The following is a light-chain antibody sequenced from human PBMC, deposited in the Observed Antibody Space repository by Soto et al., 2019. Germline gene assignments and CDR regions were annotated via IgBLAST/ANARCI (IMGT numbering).Light chain of an antibody. CDR3: QQRSIWPPIT. CDR1: QSISSY. V-gene: IGKV3-11*01. Sequence: ETVLTQSPATLSLSPGERATLSCRASQSISSYLAWYQQKPGQAPRLLIYDASNRATGIPARFSGSGSGTDFTLTISSLEPEDFAVYYCQQRSIWPPITFGQGTKVDIK. CDR2: DAS. J-gene: IGKJ1*01.